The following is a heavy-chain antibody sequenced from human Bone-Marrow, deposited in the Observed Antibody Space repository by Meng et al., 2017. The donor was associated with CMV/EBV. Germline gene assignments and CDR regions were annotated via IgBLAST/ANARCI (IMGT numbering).Heavy chain of an antibody. Sequence: GESLKISCAASGFTFSSYWMSWVRQAPGKGLEWVANIKQDGSEKYYVDSVKGRFTISRDNAKNSLYLQMNSLRAEDTAVYYCARGSIRFAPWGQGTRVTGSS. CDR2: IKQDGSEK. CDR3: ARGSIRFAP. CDR1: GFTFSSYW. V-gene: IGHV3-7*01. D-gene: IGHD2-21*01. J-gene: IGHJ5*02.